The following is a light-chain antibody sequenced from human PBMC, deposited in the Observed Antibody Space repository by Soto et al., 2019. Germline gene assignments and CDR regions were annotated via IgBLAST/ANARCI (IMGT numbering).Light chain of an antibody. J-gene: IGKJ5*01. CDR1: QSVTTW. Sequence: DIQLTQSPSTLSASVLDIVTITCRASQSVTTWLDWYQQKKGKAPKLLIYKASNLESGLPSRLTGSGYGTELTITISSMQSDDFDTYYCQQYSTYPIAFGQGTRLEIK. CDR3: QQYSTYPIA. CDR2: KAS. V-gene: IGKV1-5*03.